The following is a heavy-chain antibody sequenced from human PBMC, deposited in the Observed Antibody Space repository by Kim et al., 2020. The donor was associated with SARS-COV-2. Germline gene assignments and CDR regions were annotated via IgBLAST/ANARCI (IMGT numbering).Heavy chain of an antibody. CDR3: AKLNCGGDCPVYYYGMDV. D-gene: IGHD2-21*02. Sequence: GGSLRLSCAASGFTFSSYAMSWVRQAPGKGLEWVSAISGSGGSTYYADSVKGRFTISRDNSKNTLYLQMNSLRAEDTAVYYCAKLNCGGDCPVYYYGMDVWGQGTTVTVSS. V-gene: IGHV3-23*01. J-gene: IGHJ6*02. CDR1: GFTFSSYA. CDR2: ISGSGGST.